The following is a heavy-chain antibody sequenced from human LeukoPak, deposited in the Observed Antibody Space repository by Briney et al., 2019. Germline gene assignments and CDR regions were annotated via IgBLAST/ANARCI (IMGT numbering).Heavy chain of an antibody. V-gene: IGHV1-69*13. CDR2: IIPIFGTA. D-gene: IGHD5-18*01. CDR3: ARDSNTAMVTYFDY. CDR1: GGTFSSYA. Sequence: SVKVSCKASGGTFSSYAISWVRQAPGQGLEWMGGIIPIFGTANYAQKFQGRVTITADESTSTAYMELSSLRSEDTAVYYCARDSNTAMVTYFDYWAREPWSPSPQ. J-gene: IGHJ4*02.